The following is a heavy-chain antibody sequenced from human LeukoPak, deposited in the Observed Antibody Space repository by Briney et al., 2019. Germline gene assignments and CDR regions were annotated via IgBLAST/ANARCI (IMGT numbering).Heavy chain of an antibody. J-gene: IGHJ3*02. CDR1: GFTFSSYG. V-gene: IGHV3-30*03. D-gene: IGHD3-10*01. CDR3: ASYYGSAESGALDI. Sequence: PGGSLRLSCAASGFTFSSYGMHWVRQAPGKGLEWVAVISYDGSNKYYPDSVKGRFTISRDNSQNTLYLQMNSLRAEDTAVYYCASYYGSAESGALDIWGQGTMVNVSS. CDR2: ISYDGSNK.